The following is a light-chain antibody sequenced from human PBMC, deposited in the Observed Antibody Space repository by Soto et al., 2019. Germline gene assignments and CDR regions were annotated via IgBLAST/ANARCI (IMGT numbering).Light chain of an antibody. CDR3: QQYKNWPLT. CDR2: GAS. V-gene: IGKV3-15*01. CDR1: QSVSSN. J-gene: IGKJ4*01. Sequence: EIVITQSPATLSVSPGERATLCCRASQSVSSNLAWYQQKPGQAPRLLIYGASTRATGIPATFSASGSGTEFTLTISSLQSEDFAVYYCQQYKNWPLTFGGGTKVEIK.